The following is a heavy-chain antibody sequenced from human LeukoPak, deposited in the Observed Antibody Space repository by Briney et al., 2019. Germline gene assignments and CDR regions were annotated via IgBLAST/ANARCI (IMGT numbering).Heavy chain of an antibody. Sequence: KASETLSLTCTVSGGSISSYYWSWIRQPAGKGLEWIGRIYTSGSTNFNPSLKSRVTMSIDTSKNQFSLTLSSVTAADTAVYYCARETEYYYGSGSVFRRYHYYMDVWGKGTTVTVSS. CDR3: ARETEYYYGSGSVFRRYHYYMDV. J-gene: IGHJ6*03. D-gene: IGHD3-10*01. CDR2: IYTSGST. CDR1: GGSISSYY. V-gene: IGHV4-4*07.